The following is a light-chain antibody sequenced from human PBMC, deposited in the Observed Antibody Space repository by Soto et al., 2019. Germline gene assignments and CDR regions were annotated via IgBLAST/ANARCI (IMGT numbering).Light chain of an antibody. CDR1: SSVLGAGFD. V-gene: IGLV1-40*01. Sequence: QSALTQPPSVSGAPGQSVTISCSGSSSVLGAGFDVHWYQHLPGTAPKLVIYGNTNRPSGVPGRFSGSKSGTSASLVISRIQATDECNYYCQSYENSRTGGYVDGNGTKLTV. CDR2: GNT. CDR3: QSYENSRTGGYV. J-gene: IGLJ1*01.